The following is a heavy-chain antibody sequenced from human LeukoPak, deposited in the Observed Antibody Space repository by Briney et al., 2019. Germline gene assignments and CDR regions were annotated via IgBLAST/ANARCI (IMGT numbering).Heavy chain of an antibody. CDR3: ARRRYFDTYLDP. CDR2: IYPAGSII. CDR1: EYDFANYW. V-gene: IGHV5-51*01. J-gene: IGHJ5*02. Sequence: GESLKISCKGPEYDFANYWIGWVRQMPGRGLEWMGIIYPAGSIIHYSPSFQGQVTISVDRSVSTAYLQWTSLKASDSAMYFCARRRYFDTYLDPWGQGTLVTVSS. D-gene: IGHD2/OR15-2a*01.